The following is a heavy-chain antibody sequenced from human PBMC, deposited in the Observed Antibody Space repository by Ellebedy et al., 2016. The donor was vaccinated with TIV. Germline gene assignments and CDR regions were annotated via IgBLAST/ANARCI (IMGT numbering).Heavy chain of an antibody. Sequence: SVKVSXXASGGTFSSYAISWVRQAPGQGLEWMGGIIPIFGTANYAQKFQGRVTITADESTSTAYMELSSLRSEDTAVYYCASGSGSGGAYYYYYMDVWGKGTTVTVSS. CDR1: GGTFSSYA. CDR3: ASGSGSGGAYYYYYMDV. V-gene: IGHV1-69*13. J-gene: IGHJ6*03. D-gene: IGHD3-10*01. CDR2: IIPIFGTA.